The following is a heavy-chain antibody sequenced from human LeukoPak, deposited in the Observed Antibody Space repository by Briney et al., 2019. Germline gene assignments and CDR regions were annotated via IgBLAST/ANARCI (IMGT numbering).Heavy chain of an antibody. Sequence: GGSLRLSCAASGFTFSSYWMSWVRQAPGKGLEWVANIKQDGSEKYYVDSVKGRFTISRDNAKNSLYLQMNSLRAEDTAVYYCARDLESYYYYYMDVWGKGTTVTVPS. CDR1: GFTFSSYW. V-gene: IGHV3-7*03. J-gene: IGHJ6*03. CDR2: IKQDGSEK. CDR3: ARDLESYYYYYMDV.